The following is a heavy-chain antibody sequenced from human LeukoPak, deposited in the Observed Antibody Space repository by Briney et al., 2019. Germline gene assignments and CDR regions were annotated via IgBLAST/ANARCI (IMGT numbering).Heavy chain of an antibody. D-gene: IGHD6-19*01. J-gene: IGHJ4*02. CDR1: GFTVSSNY. CDR3: AREGVTYSSGWLDY. V-gene: IGHV3-53*01. Sequence: GGSLRLSCAASGFTVSSNYMSWVRQAPGKGLEWVSVIYSGGSTYYADSVEGRFTISRDNSKNTLYLQMNSLRTEDTAVYYCAREGVTYSSGWLDYWGRGTLVTVSS. CDR2: IYSGGST.